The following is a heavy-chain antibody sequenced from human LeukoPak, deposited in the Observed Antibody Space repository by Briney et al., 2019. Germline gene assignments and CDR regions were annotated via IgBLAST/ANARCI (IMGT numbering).Heavy chain of an antibody. CDR1: GFTFSSYE. V-gene: IGHV3-48*03. Sequence: PGGSLRLSCAASGFTFSSYEMNWVRQAPGKGLEWVSYISSSGSTIYYADSVKGRFTISRDNAKNSLYLQMNSLRAEDTAVYYCARGYDCSSTSCHFDYWGQGTLVTVSS. J-gene: IGHJ4*02. CDR2: ISSSGSTI. CDR3: ARGYDCSSTSCHFDY. D-gene: IGHD2-2*01.